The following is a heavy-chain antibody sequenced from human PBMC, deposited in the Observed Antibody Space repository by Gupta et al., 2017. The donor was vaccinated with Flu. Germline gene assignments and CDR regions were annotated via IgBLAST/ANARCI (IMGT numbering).Heavy chain of an antibody. CDR3: AKDLCGYNCYSAFDY. CDR2: IVGNGDRT. J-gene: IGHJ4*02. Sequence: EVQLLESGGGLVQPGGSLRLSCAASGFTFSSYSMNWVRRAPGKGLEWVSHIVGNGDRTSYADSVKGRFTISRDNSKRTLYLEMNSLRVEDTAVYFCAKDLCGYNCYSAFDYWGLGTLVTVSS. CDR1: GFTFSSYS. D-gene: IGHD2-21*02. V-gene: IGHV3-23*01.